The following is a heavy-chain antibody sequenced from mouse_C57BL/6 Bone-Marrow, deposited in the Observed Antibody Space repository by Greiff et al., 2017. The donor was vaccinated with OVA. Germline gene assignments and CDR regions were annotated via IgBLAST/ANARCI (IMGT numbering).Heavy chain of an antibody. CDR1: GYSFTSYY. J-gene: IGHJ2*01. CDR3: ARGDFEFPNWDYFDY. CDR2: IYPGSGNT. Sequence: QVQLKQSGPELVKPGASVKISCKASGYSFTSYYIHWVKQRPGQGLEWIGWIYPGSGNTKYNEKFKGKATLTADTSSSNAYMKLSSLTSEDAAVYYRARGDFEFPNWDYFDYWGKGTTLTVSS. V-gene: IGHV1-66*01.